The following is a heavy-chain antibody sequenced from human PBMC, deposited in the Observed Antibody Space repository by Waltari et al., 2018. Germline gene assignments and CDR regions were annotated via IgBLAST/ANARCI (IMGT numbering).Heavy chain of an antibody. CDR2: IYYSGST. CDR1: GGSISSYY. Sequence: QVQLQESGPGLVKPSETLSLTCTVSGGSISSYYWSWIRQPPGKGLEWIGYIYYSGSTHYNPSPKSRVTISVDTSKNQFSLKLSSVTAADTAVYYCARSIAARSPLFKYWGQGTLVTVSS. CDR3: ARSIAARSPLFKY. J-gene: IGHJ4*02. D-gene: IGHD6-6*01. V-gene: IGHV4-59*01.